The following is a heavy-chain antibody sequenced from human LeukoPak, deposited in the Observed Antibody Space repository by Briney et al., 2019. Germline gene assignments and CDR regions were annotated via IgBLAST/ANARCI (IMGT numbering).Heavy chain of an antibody. J-gene: IGHJ4*02. CDR3: AAKGNGYTGTYVFAH. CDR1: GFSVTSNY. D-gene: IGHD5-12*01. CDR2: LYSSGYT. Sequence: PGGSLRLSCAASGFSVTSNYMRWVRQAPGKGLEWVSVLYSSGYTKYADSVKGRFSISRDTSENTLSLQMNSLRAEDSAVYYCAAKGNGYTGTYVFAHWGRGTLVTVSS. V-gene: IGHV3-66*01.